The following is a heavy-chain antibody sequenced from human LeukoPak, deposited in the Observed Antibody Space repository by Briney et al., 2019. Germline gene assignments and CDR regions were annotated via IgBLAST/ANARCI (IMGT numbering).Heavy chain of an antibody. CDR2: ISYDGSNK. CDR3: ARERGHYYDSSGYLN. J-gene: IGHJ4*02. CDR1: GFTFSSYA. D-gene: IGHD3-22*01. Sequence: PGRSLRLSCAASGFTFSSYAMHWVRQAPGKGLEWVAVISYDGSNKYYADSVKGRFTISRDNSKNTLYLQMNSLRAEDTAVCYCARERGHYYDSSGYLNWGQGTLVTVSS. V-gene: IGHV3-30*04.